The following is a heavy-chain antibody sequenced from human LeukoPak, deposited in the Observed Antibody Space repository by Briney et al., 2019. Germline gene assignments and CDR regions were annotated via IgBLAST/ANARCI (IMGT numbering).Heavy chain of an antibody. CDR2: INGSGGST. CDR1: GFTFSSYG. D-gene: IGHD2-15*01. Sequence: GGSLRLSCAASGFTFSSYGMSWVRQAPGKGLEWVSAINGSGGSTYYADAVKGWITICRDNSKNPLYLQMNSPGAEDTAVYYCAKDLVYCSGGSCHYPNWFDPWGQGTLVTVSS. V-gene: IGHV3-23*01. J-gene: IGHJ5*02. CDR3: AKDLVYCSGGSCHYPNWFDP.